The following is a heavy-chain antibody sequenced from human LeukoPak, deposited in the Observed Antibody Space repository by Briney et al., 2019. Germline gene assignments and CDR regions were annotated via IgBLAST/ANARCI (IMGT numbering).Heavy chain of an antibody. CDR1: RGTFSSYA. J-gene: IGHJ5*02. Sequence: GASVKVSCKASRGTFSSYAISWVRQAPGQGLEWMGGIIPILGTANYAQKFQGRVTITADEFTSTAYMELSSLRSEDTAVYYCARDRPGRYCSSTICYMASPFDPWGQGTLVTVSS. CDR3: ARDRPGRYCSSTICYMASPFDP. V-gene: IGHV1-69*13. CDR2: IIPILGTA. D-gene: IGHD2-2*02.